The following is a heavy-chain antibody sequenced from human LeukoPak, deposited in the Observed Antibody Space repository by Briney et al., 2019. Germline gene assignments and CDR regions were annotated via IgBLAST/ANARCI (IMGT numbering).Heavy chain of an antibody. Sequence: GGSLRLSCAASGFPLSSYAMSWVRQGPGKGLEWVAATSSSDPGTYHADSVRGRFTISRDNSKNTLYLQMNRLRVEDTAVYYCAREESREAIHALDPWGQGTLVTVSA. V-gene: IGHV3-23*01. D-gene: IGHD2-21*01. J-gene: IGHJ5*02. CDR1: GFPLSSYA. CDR2: TSSSDPGT. CDR3: AREESREAIHALDP.